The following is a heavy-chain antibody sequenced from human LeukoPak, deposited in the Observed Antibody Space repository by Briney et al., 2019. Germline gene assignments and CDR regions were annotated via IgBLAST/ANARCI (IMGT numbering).Heavy chain of an antibody. D-gene: IGHD6-19*01. CDR2: IRYDGNNK. V-gene: IGHV3-30*02. J-gene: IGHJ4*02. CDR3: AKSSGWSDY. CDR1: GFTFSNYG. Sequence: GGSLRLSCGASGFTFSNYGMLWVRQAPGKGLDWVAFIRYDGNNKLYADSVKGRFTISRDKSKNTLYLHINSLRAEDTAVYYCAKSSGWSDYWGQGTLVTVSS.